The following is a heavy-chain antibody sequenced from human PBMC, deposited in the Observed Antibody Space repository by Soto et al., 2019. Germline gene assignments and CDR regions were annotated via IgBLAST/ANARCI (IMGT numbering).Heavy chain of an antibody. J-gene: IGHJ4*02. V-gene: IGHV1-69*13. D-gene: IGHD5-12*01. Sequence: SVKVSCKASGGSFSNFGISWVRQAPGQVLEWMGGIVPVFGRPNYAQRFRGRLTITADESTSTGYMELISLRSDDTAVYYCAREGSGYNFWGQGTKVTVSS. CDR3: AREGSGYNF. CDR1: GGSFSNFG. CDR2: IVPVFGRP.